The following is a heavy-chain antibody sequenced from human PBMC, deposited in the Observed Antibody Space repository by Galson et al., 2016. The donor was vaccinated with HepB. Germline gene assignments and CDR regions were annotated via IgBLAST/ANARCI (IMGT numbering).Heavy chain of an antibody. V-gene: IGHV3-23*01. D-gene: IGHD2-21*02. CDR3: VKDFRSCGGGDCYGWFHP. Sequence: SLRLSCAASGFTFSNFAMNWVRQAPGKGLEWVSSIRNSGSNTYYADSVKGRFTISRDNSKNTLFLQMNNLRTDDTAVYYCVKDFRSCGGGDCYGWFHPWGQGILVTVSS. CDR2: IRNSGSNT. J-gene: IGHJ5*02. CDR1: GFTFSNFA.